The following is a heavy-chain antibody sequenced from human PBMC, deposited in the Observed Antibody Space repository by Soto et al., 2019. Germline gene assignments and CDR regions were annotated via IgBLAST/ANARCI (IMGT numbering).Heavy chain of an antibody. CDR1: GGSIGTYY. V-gene: IGHV4-59*12. J-gene: IGHJ3*02. CDR3: ATDFYYDSSGRAFDN. D-gene: IGHD3-22*01. Sequence: SETLSLTCTVSGGSIGTYYWSWIRQPPGKGLEWIGYIYYRGNTDYNPSLKSRVTISLDTPKNQFSLKLGSVTAADTAVYYCATDFYYDSSGRAFDNWGQGTMVTVS. CDR2: IYYRGNT.